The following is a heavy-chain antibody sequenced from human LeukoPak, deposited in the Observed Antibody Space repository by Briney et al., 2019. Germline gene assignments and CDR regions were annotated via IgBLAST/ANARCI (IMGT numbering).Heavy chain of an antibody. D-gene: IGHD2-15*01. CDR1: GYTFTGYY. V-gene: IGHV1-2*02. CDR3: ARDWGYCSGGSCNNWFDP. Sequence: ASVKVSCKASGYTFTGYYMHWVRQAPGQGLEWMGWINPNSGGTNYAQKFQGRVTMTRDTSISTAYMELSRLRSDDTAVYYCARDWGYCSGGSCNNWFDPWGQGTLATVSS. J-gene: IGHJ5*02. CDR2: INPNSGGT.